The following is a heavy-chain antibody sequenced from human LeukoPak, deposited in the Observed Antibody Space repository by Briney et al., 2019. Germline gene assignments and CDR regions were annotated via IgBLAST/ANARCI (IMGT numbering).Heavy chain of an antibody. CDR3: AKGSRSSTSCYDY. Sequence: GGSLRLSCAASGFTFSSYAMSWVHQAPGKGLEWVSAISGSGGSTYYADSVKGRFTISRDNSKNTLYLQMNSLRAEDTAVYYCAKGSRSSTSCYDYWGQGTLVTVSS. CDR1: GFTFSSYA. J-gene: IGHJ4*02. D-gene: IGHD2-2*01. V-gene: IGHV3-23*01. CDR2: ISGSGGST.